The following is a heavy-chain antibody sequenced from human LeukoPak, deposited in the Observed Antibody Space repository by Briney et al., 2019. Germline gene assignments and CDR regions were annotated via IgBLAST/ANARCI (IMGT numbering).Heavy chain of an antibody. Sequence: GGSLRLSCAASGFTFSSYAMSWVRQAPGKGLEWVSAISGSGGSTYYADSVKGRFTISRDNSKNTLYLQMNSLRAEDTAVYYCARDGRIAARTHYYYMDVWGKGTTVTVSS. CDR2: ISGSGGST. CDR1: GFTFSSYA. D-gene: IGHD6-6*01. CDR3: ARDGRIAARTHYYYMDV. J-gene: IGHJ6*03. V-gene: IGHV3-23*01.